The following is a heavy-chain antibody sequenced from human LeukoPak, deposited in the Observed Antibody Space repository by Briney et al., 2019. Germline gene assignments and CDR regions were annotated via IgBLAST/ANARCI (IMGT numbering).Heavy chain of an antibody. CDR3: ARVRRQWLAAYYLDY. J-gene: IGHJ4*02. Sequence: GESLKISCEGSGYSFTSYWIGWVRQMPGKGLEWMGIIYPGDSDTRYSPSFQGQVTISADKSISTAYLQWSSLKASDTAMYYCARVRRQWLAAYYLDYWGQGTLVTVSS. V-gene: IGHV5-51*01. CDR2: IYPGDSDT. D-gene: IGHD6-19*01. CDR1: GYSFTSYW.